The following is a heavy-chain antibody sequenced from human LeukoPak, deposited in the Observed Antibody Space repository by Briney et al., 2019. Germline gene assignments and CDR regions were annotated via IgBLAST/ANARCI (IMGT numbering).Heavy chain of an antibody. V-gene: IGHV4-61*01. J-gene: IGHJ4*02. CDR1: GVSVRSGNYY. CDR3: ARGIRTGYGY. CDR2: VDYSGTT. Sequence: SETLSLTCSVSGVSVRSGNYYWSWIRQPPGKGLEWIGHVDYSGTTSYSPSLRRRVAISLETSKNQFSLKVMFLTAADTAVYYCARGIRTGYGYWGQGTLVTVSS. D-gene: IGHD1-1*01.